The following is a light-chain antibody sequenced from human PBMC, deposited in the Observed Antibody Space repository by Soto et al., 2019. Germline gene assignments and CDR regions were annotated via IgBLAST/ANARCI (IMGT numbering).Light chain of an antibody. V-gene: IGKV3-20*01. Sequence: EIVLTQSPGTLSLSPGERATLFCRASQSVATSQLAWYQQKPGQAPRLLIGASSRATGVPDRFIASGSGIDFTLTISRLEPEDFAVYYCQQFASSPRTFGRGTKVDI. J-gene: IGKJ1*01. CDR2: GAS. CDR1: QSVATSQ. CDR3: QQFASSPRT.